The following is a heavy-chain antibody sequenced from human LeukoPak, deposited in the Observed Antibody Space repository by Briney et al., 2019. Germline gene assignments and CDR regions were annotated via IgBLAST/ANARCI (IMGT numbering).Heavy chain of an antibody. Sequence: NPSGTLSLTCAVSGGSISSNNWWIWVRQPPGRGLEWIGEIYHSGSTNYNPSLQSRVTISVDNSNNPFSLKLNSVTAADMAVYYCARAPPYGSGWSKGVFDYWGQGTLVTVSS. CDR3: ARAPPYGSGWSKGVFDY. D-gene: IGHD6-19*01. CDR2: IYHSGST. J-gene: IGHJ4*02. CDR1: GGSISSNNW. V-gene: IGHV4-4*02.